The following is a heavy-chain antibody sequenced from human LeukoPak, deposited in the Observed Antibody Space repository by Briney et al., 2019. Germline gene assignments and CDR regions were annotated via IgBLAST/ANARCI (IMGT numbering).Heavy chain of an antibody. D-gene: IGHD3-22*01. V-gene: IGHV3-21*01. CDR3: ASGGLEYYYDSSGYPFDY. J-gene: IGHJ4*02. CDR1: GFTFSSYS. Sequence: GGSLRLSCAASGFTFSSYSMNWVRQAPGKGLEWVSSISSSSSYISYADSVKGRFTISSDNAKNSLYLQMNSLRAEDTAVYYCASGGLEYYYDSSGYPFDYWGQGTLVTVSS. CDR2: ISSSSSYI.